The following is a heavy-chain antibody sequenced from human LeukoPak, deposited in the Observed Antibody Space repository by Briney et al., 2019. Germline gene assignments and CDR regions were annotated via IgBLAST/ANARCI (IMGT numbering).Heavy chain of an antibody. D-gene: IGHD3-22*01. CDR3: ARDCYYYDSSGYCY. CDR2: ISSSSSYI. CDR1: GFTFSSYA. Sequence: GGSLRLSCAASGFTFSSYAMSWVRQAPGKGLEWVSSISSSSSYIYYADSVKGRFTISRDNAKNSLYLQMNSLRAEDTAVYYCARDCYYYDSSGYCYWGQGTLVTVSS. J-gene: IGHJ4*02. V-gene: IGHV3-21*01.